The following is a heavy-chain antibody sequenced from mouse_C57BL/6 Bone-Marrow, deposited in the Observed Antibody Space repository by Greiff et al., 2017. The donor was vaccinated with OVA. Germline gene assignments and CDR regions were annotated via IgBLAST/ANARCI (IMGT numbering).Heavy chain of an antibody. CDR2: IYPGSGST. V-gene: IGHV1-55*01. CDR1: GYTFTSYW. D-gene: IGHD2-5*01. Sequence: QVQLQQPGAELVKPGASVKMSCKASGYTFTSYWITWVKQRPGQGLEWIGDIYPGSGSTNYNEKFKSKATLTVDTSSSPAYMQLSSLTSEDSAVYDCATSYYSNYGGFAYWGQGTLVTVSA. J-gene: IGHJ3*01. CDR3: ATSYYSNYGGFAY.